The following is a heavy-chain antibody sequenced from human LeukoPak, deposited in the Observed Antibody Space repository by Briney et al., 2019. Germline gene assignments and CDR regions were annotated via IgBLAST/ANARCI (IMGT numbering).Heavy chain of an antibody. J-gene: IGHJ4*02. CDR2: ISGSGGST. V-gene: IGHV3-23*01. CDR3: ARGGCSSTSCHIAY. D-gene: IGHD2-2*02. Sequence: SGGSLRLSCAASGFTFSSYAMSWVRQAPGKGLEWVSAISGSGGSTYYADSVKGRFTISRDNSKNTLYLQMNSLRAEDTAVYYCARGGCSSTSCHIAYWGQGTLAPVSS. CDR1: GFTFSSYA.